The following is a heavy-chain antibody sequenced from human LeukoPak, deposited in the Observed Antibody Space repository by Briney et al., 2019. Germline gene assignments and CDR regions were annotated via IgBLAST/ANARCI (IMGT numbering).Heavy chain of an antibody. CDR2: INVDGSSI. J-gene: IGHJ4*02. Sequence: GGSLRLSCAASGFTLNDYWMHWVRQAAGKGLVWVSRINVDGSSISYADSVKGRFTISRDNARNTLYLQMNSLRAEDTAVYYCTRIKWDLTYFDYWGQGTLVTASS. CDR1: GFTLNDYW. CDR3: TRIKWDLTYFDY. V-gene: IGHV3-74*01. D-gene: IGHD1-26*01.